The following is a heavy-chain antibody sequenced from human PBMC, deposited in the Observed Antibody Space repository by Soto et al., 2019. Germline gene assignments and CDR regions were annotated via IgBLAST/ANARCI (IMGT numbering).Heavy chain of an antibody. Sequence: PSETLSLACTVFGGSISSYYWSWIRQPPVKGLEWIGYVYYSGGTNYNPSLKSRLTMSVDTSRNQFSLRLSSVTAADTAVYYCARANDYQSSTFDYWGHGTLVTVSS. V-gene: IGHV4-59*01. CDR2: VYYSGGT. J-gene: IGHJ4*01. CDR3: ARANDYQSSTFDY. CDR1: GGSISSYY. D-gene: IGHD4-17*01.